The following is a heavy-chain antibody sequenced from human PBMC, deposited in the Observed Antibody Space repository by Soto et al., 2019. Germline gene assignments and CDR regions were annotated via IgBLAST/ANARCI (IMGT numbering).Heavy chain of an antibody. CDR2: IWYDGSNK. Sequence: QVQLVESGGGVVQTGRSLRLSCAASGFTFSSYGMHWVRQAPGKGLEWVAVIWYDGSNKYYADSVKGRFTISRDNSKNTLYLQMNSLRAEDTAVYYCARELYYDILTGYFPYYFDYWGQGTLVTVSS. CDR3: ARELYYDILTGYFPYYFDY. CDR1: GFTFSSYG. V-gene: IGHV3-33*01. J-gene: IGHJ4*02. D-gene: IGHD3-9*01.